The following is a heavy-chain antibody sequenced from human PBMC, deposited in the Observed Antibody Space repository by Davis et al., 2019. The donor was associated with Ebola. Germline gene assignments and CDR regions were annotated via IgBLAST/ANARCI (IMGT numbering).Heavy chain of an antibody. Sequence: ASVPVSLQTSGYTFTSYGIHWVRQAASQGPDWMGRIKPNSGCTSFAQRFQGRVTMTRDTSISTGYMEVSRLRSDDTAVYYCAKSGLSFGVVKYHYGMDVWGKGTTVTVSS. CDR2: IKPNSGCT. CDR3: AKSGLSFGVVKYHYGMDV. CDR1: GYTFTSYG. D-gene: IGHD3-3*01. J-gene: IGHJ6*04. V-gene: IGHV1-2*06.